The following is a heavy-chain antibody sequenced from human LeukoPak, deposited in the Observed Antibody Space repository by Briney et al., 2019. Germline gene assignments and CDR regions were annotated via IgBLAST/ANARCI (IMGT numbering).Heavy chain of an antibody. CDR1: GLTFSSYW. D-gene: IGHD6-6*01. Sequence: PGGSLRLSCAASGLTFSSYWMHWVRQALGKGLVWVSRINSDGSSTMYADSVKGRFTISRDNAKNTLYLQMKSLRDEDTAVYDCASLEYSSCQGWDYWGQGTLVTVSS. J-gene: IGHJ4*02. CDR3: ASLEYSSCQGWDY. CDR2: INSDGSST. V-gene: IGHV3-74*03.